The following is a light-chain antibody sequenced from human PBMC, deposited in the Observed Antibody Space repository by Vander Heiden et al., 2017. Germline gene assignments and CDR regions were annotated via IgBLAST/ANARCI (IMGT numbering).Light chain of an antibody. CDR2: GTS. J-gene: IGKJ1*01. CDR1: QSVSSNY. CDR3: QQYGSSPPT. V-gene: IGKV3-20*01. Sequence: EIVLTQSPGTLSLSPGERATLSCRASQSVSSNYFAWYQQKPGQAPRLLIYGTSTRASGIPDRFSGSGSGTDFSLTISRLEPEDFAVYCCQQYGSSPPTFGQGTKVEIK.